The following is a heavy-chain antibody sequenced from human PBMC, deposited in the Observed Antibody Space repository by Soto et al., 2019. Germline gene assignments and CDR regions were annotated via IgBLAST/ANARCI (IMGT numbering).Heavy chain of an antibody. J-gene: IGHJ6*02. V-gene: IGHV1-69*13. CDR3: AKTFEYSSSFRYYGMDV. CDR2: IIPIFGTA. CDR1: GGTFSSYA. Sequence: SVKVSCHASGGTFSSYAVSWVRQAPGQGLESMGGIIPIFGTANYAQKFQGRVTITADESTSAAYMELSSLRSEDTAVYYCAKTFEYSSSFRYYGMDVWGQGTMVTVSS. D-gene: IGHD6-6*01.